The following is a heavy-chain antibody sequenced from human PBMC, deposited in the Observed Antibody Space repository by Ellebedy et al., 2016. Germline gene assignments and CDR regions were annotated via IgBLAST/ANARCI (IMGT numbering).Heavy chain of an antibody. CDR3: NRWRSGSPDF. D-gene: IGHD1-26*01. Sequence: GESLKISXAASGFTFSGYCMSWVRQAPGKGLEWVGRTKNKANGYTTEYAASVKGRFSISRDDSKNSVHLQMNSLKTEDTAVYYCNRWRSGSPDFWGQGTLVTVSS. J-gene: IGHJ4*02. CDR2: TKNKANGYTT. V-gene: IGHV3-72*01. CDR1: GFTFSGYC.